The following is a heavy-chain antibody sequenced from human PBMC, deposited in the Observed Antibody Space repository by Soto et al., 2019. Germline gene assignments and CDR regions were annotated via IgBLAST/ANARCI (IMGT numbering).Heavy chain of an antibody. D-gene: IGHD2-2*01. CDR1: GYTFTSYG. CDR2: ISAYNGNT. CDR3: AEVRRYCSSTRCYWFDP. Sequence: ASVKVSCKASGYTFTSYGISWVRQAPGQGLEWMGWISAYNGNTNYAQKLQGRVTMTTDTSTSTAYMELRSLRSDDTAVYYCAEVRRYCSSTRCYWFDPWGQGTLVTVSS. J-gene: IGHJ5*02. V-gene: IGHV1-18*01.